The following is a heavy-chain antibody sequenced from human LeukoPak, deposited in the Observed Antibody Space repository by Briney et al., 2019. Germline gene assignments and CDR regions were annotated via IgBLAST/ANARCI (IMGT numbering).Heavy chain of an antibody. J-gene: IGHJ5*02. CDR1: GYTFTGDQ. CDR3: ARKSAGFLTA. D-gene: IGHD2/OR15-2a*01. V-gene: IGHV1-2*02. CDR2: IKPSSGDT. Sequence: ASLKVSCTASGYTFTGDQIYWLRQAPGQGLEWVGWIKPSSGDTLYEQKFQGRVTMTRDKSISSAYMELSSLRSDDTAVYYCARKSAGFLTAWGQGTLVTVSS.